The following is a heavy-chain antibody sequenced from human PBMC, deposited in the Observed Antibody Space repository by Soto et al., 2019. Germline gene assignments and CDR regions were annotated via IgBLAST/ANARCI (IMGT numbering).Heavy chain of an antibody. Sequence: GSLGLSCSASGFTFNSYSMTWVRQAPGEGLEWVSSISSSSSYIYYADSVKGRFTISRDNAKNSLYLQMNSLRAEDTAVYYCARNPVPTYWGQGTLVTVSS. J-gene: IGHJ4*02. V-gene: IGHV3-21*01. D-gene: IGHD1-1*01. CDR3: ARNPVPTY. CDR1: GFTFNSYS. CDR2: ISSSSSYI.